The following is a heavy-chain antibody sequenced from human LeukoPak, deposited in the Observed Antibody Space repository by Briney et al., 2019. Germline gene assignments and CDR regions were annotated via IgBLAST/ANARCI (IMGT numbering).Heavy chain of an antibody. CDR2: ISAYNGNT. D-gene: IGHD5-18*01. J-gene: IGHJ4*02. CDR1: GYTFTIYG. CDR3: ARGGYSYGTPYYFDY. Sequence: ASVTVSCKASGYTFTIYGISWVRQAPGQGREWMGWISAYNGNTNYAQKLQGRVTMTTDTSTSTAYMELRSLRSDDTAVYYCARGGYSYGTPYYFDYWGQGTLVTVSS. V-gene: IGHV1-18*01.